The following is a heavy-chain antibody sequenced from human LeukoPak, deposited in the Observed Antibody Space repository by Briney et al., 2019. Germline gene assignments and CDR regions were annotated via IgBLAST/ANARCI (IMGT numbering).Heavy chain of an antibody. Sequence: GGSLRLSCAASGLTVSSNYMNWVRQAPGKGLEWVSIIYSGGSTYYADSVKGRFTISRDHSKNTVYLQMNSLRAEDTAVYYCASCGYYDSSGIYDSWGQGTLVTVSS. CDR3: ASCGYYDSSGIYDS. CDR2: IYSGGST. V-gene: IGHV3-66*01. J-gene: IGHJ4*02. CDR1: GLTVSSNY. D-gene: IGHD3-22*01.